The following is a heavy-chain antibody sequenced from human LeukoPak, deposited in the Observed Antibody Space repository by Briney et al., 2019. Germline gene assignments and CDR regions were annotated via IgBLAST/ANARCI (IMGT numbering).Heavy chain of an antibody. V-gene: IGHV3-53*01. D-gene: IGHD3-3*01. Sequence: HAGGSLRLSCAASGFTFKLYWMHWVRQAPGKGLEWVSVIYSGGNTYYADSVKGRFTISRDSSKNILYLQMNSLRVEDTAVYYCARSVRYLEWAHWGQGTLVTVSS. J-gene: IGHJ4*02. CDR2: IYSGGNT. CDR1: GFTFKLYW. CDR3: ARSVRYLEWAH.